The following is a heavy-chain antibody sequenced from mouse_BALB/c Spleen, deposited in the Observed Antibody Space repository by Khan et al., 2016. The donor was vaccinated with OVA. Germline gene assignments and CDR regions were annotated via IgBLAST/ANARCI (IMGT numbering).Heavy chain of an antibody. J-gene: IGHJ2*01. V-gene: IGHV2-9*02. CDR3: ARIEKI. Sequence: QVQLKESGPGLVAPSQSLSITCTVSGFSLTSYGVHWVRQPPGKGLEWLGVIWAGGSTNFNSALISRLSIRKANSKTQVFLKMNSLKTDDTAMYYCARIEKIWGQGTTLTVSS. CDR1: GFSLTSYG. CDR2: IWAGGST.